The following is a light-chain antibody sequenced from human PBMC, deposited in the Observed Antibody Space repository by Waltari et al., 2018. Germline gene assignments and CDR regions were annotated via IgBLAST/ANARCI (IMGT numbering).Light chain of an antibody. Sequence: QSALTQPASVSGSPGQSITIPCSGANSDVGVYTYVSWYQQHPGKAPKLLIYDVYYRPSGVSIRFSGSKSGNTSSLTISGLQPEDEADYYCSSYTLTTTVFGGGTKVTVL. V-gene: IGLV2-14*03. J-gene: IGLJ2*01. CDR1: NSDVGVYTY. CDR2: DVY. CDR3: SSYTLTTTV.